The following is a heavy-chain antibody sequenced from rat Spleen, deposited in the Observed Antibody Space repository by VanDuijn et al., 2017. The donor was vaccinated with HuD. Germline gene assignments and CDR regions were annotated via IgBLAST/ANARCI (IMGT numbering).Heavy chain of an antibody. CDR1: GFTFRNFD. V-gene: IGHV5-25*01. D-gene: IGHD4-3*01. J-gene: IGHJ3*01. Sequence: EVQLVESGGGLVQPGRSLKLSCEASGFTFRNFDMAWVRQAPAKGLEWVASISPSGVTYYRDSVKGRFTVSRENAKSTLYFLIDRLRSEDTATYYCVRQDTSGYSNWFTYWGQGTLVTVSS. CDR2: ISPSGVT. CDR3: VRQDTSGYSNWFTY.